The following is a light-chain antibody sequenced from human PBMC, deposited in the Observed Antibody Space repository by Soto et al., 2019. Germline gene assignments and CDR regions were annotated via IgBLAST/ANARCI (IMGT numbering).Light chain of an antibody. Sequence: EIVLTQSPGTLSLSPGERATLSCRASQSVSSSHLAWYQQKPGQAPRLPIYGASSRATGIPDRFSGSGSGTDFTLTISRLEPEDFAVYYCQQYGSSPKTFGQGTKVDIK. CDR2: GAS. V-gene: IGKV3-20*01. CDR1: QSVSSSH. J-gene: IGKJ1*01. CDR3: QQYGSSPKT.